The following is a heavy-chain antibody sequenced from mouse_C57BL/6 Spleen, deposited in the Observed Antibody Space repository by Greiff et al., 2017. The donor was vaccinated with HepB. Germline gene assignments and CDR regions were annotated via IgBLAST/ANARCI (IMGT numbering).Heavy chain of an antibody. CDR3: ARGAAQARFAY. CDR2: IDPSDSYT. Sequence: QVQLQQSGAELVKPGASVKLSCKASGYTFTSYWMQWVKQRPGQGLEWIGEIDPSDSYTNYNQKFKGKATLTVDTSSSTAYMQLSSLTSEDSAVYYCARGAAQARFAYWGQGTLVTVSA. CDR1: GYTFTSYW. V-gene: IGHV1-50*01. D-gene: IGHD3-2*02. J-gene: IGHJ3*01.